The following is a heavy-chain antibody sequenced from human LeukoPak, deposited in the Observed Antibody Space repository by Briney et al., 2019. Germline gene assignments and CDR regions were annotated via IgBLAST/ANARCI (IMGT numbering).Heavy chain of an antibody. CDR2: ISGSGDST. CDR3: AKEGGYSSGWYQLYYFDY. CDR1: GFTFSNYA. V-gene: IGHV3-23*01. D-gene: IGHD6-19*01. J-gene: IGHJ4*02. Sequence: GGSLRLSCAASGFTFSNYAMSWVRQAPGQGLEWVSTISGSGDSTYYADSVKGRFTISRDNSKNTLYLQMNSLRAEDTAVYYCAKEGGYSSGWYQLYYFDYWGQGTLVTVSS.